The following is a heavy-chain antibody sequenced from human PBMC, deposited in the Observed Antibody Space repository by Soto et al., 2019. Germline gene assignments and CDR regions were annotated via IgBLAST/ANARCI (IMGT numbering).Heavy chain of an antibody. CDR2: IDWDDDK. J-gene: IGHJ6*02. CDR3: ARMRGIAVAGRPYYYYYGMDA. CDR1: GFSLITSLMF. D-gene: IGHD6-19*01. Sequence: SGPTLVNPTQTLTLTCTFSGFSLITSLMFVSLILQPPVKALDWLALIDWDDDKYYSTSLKTRLTISKDTSKNQVVLTMTNMDPVDTATYYCARMRGIAVAGRPYYYYYGMDAWGRGTTVTVSS. V-gene: IGHV2-70*01.